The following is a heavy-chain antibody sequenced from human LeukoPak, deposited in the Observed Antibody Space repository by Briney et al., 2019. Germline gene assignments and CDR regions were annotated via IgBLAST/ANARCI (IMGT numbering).Heavy chain of an antibody. CDR2: IWYDGSNK. CDR1: GLTFSSYG. CDR3: AKGGIVEPY. V-gene: IGHV3-33*06. J-gene: IGHJ4*02. D-gene: IGHD1-26*01. Sequence: GGSLRLSCAASGLTFSSYGMHWVRQAPGKGLEWVAVIWYDGSNKYYADSVKGRFTISRDNSKNTLYLQMNSLRAEDTAVYYCAKGGIVEPYWGQGTLVTVSS.